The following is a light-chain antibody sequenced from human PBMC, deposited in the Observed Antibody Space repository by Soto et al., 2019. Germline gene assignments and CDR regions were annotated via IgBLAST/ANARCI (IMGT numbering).Light chain of an antibody. J-gene: IGLJ2*01. Sequence: QAVVTQPPSASGTPGQRVTISCSGSSSNLGSNYVYWYQQLPGTAPRLLMYRNNQRPSGVPDRFSGSESDTSASLAISGLRSEDEADYYCASWDDSLNGPLFGGGTKLTVL. CDR2: RNN. V-gene: IGLV1-47*01. CDR1: SSNLGSNY. CDR3: ASWDDSLNGPL.